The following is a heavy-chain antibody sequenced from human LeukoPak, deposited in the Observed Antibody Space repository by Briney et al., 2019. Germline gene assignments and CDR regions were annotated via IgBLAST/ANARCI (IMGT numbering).Heavy chain of an antibody. D-gene: IGHD5-18*01. Sequence: GGSLRLSCAASGFIFSDYATSWVRQAPGKGLEWVSTISRTGSTYYADSVKSRFTISRDTSKNTLYLQMNSLRAEDTAVYYCAKGPLSYGYITSFDYWGQGTLVTVSS. CDR2: ISRTGST. CDR1: GFIFSDYA. CDR3: AKGPLSYGYITSFDY. J-gene: IGHJ4*02. V-gene: IGHV3-23*01.